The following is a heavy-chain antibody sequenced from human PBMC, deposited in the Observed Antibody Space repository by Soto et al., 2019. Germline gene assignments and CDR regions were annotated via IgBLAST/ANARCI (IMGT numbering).Heavy chain of an antibody. D-gene: IGHD3-10*01. CDR1: GFTFSSYW. V-gene: IGHV3-74*01. CDR3: TRDIGGGGGY. Sequence: EVQLVESGGGLVQPGGSLRLSCAASGFTFSSYWMHWVRQAPGKGLVWVSRTNEDGSTINYADSVKGRFTISRDNAKNTLYREMNRLRAEETAVYYCTRDIGGGGGYWGPGTLVTVSS. J-gene: IGHJ4*02. CDR2: TNEDGSTI.